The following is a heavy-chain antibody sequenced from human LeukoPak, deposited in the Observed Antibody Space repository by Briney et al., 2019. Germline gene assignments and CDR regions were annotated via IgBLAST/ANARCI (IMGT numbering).Heavy chain of an antibody. CDR3: ARSYGSGSYYIRY. J-gene: IGHJ4*02. D-gene: IGHD3-10*01. CDR2: VYSGGTT. Sequence: GGSLRLSCSASGLTVSTSFMNWVRQAPGKGLEWVSVVYSGGTTYYADSVKGRFTISRDNSKNTLYLQMNSLRAEDTAVYYCARSYGSGSYYIRYWGQGTLVTVSS. CDR1: GLTVSTSF. V-gene: IGHV3-53*01.